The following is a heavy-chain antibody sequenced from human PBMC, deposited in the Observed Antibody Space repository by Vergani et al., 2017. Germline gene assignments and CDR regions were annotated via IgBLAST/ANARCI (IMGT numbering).Heavy chain of an antibody. CDR2: IKSKTDGGKT. CDR1: GFTFSNAW. Sequence: EVQLVESGGGLVKPGGSLRLSCAASGFTFSNAWMSWVRQAPGKGLEWVGRIKSKTDGGKTDYAAPVKGRFTISRDDSKHTLYLQMNSLKTEDTAVYYCTTGTAGPYDAFDIWGQGTMVTVSS. J-gene: IGHJ3*02. D-gene: IGHD3-10*01. CDR3: TTGTAGPYDAFDI. V-gene: IGHV3-15*01.